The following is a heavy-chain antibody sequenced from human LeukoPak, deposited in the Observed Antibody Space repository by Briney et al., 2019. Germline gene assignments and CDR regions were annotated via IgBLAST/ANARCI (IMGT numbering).Heavy chain of an antibody. V-gene: IGHV4-38-2*02. J-gene: IGHJ6*03. CDR3: ARGVRGGFSYYYYYYYMDV. CDR1: GYSISSGYY. D-gene: IGHD3-10*01. CDR2: IYHSGST. Sequence: SETLSLTCTVSGYSISSGYYWGWIRQPPGKGLEWIGSIYHSGSTYYNPSLKSRVTISVDTSKNQFSLKLSSVTAADTAVYYCARGVRGGFSYYYYYYYMDVWGKGTTVTVSS.